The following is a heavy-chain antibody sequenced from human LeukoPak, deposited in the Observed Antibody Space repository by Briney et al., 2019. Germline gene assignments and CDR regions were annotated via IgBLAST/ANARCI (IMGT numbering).Heavy chain of an antibody. CDR1: DDSISSYY. J-gene: IGHJ4*02. CDR2: IYYSGST. Sequence: SSETLSLTSTVSDDSISSYYWSWIRQPPGKRLEWIGYIYYSGSTNYNPSLKSRVTISVDTSENQISLKLRSVTAADTAVYYCARTMATIRYFDYWGQGTLVTVSS. D-gene: IGHD5-24*01. CDR3: ARTMATIRYFDY. V-gene: IGHV4-59*01.